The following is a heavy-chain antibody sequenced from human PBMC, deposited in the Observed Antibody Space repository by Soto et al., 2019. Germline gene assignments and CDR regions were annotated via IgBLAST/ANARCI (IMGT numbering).Heavy chain of an antibody. D-gene: IGHD4-17*01. CDR3: ARDYGDYPWYYYCMDV. J-gene: IGHJ6*02. CDR1: GYTFTGYY. CDR2: INPNSGGT. V-gene: IGHV1-2*04. Sequence: ASVKVSCKASGYTFTGYYMHWVRQAPGQGLEWMGWINPNSGGTNYAQKFQGWVTMTRDTSISTAYMELSRLRSDDTAVYYCARDYGDYPWYYYCMDVWGQGTTVTVSS.